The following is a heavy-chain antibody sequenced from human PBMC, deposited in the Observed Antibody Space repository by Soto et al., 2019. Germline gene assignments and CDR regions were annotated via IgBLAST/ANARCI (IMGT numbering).Heavy chain of an antibody. J-gene: IGHJ6*02. Sequence: ASVKVSCKASGYTFSNYGISWVRQGPGQGLEWMGWISGYNGNTHYEEKVQDRIKMTTDTSTSTTYLELRSLRSDDTAVYFCARDPGFGFGYSYAFAMDVWGQGTTVTVSS. D-gene: IGHD5-18*01. CDR2: ISGYNGNT. CDR3: ARDPGFGFGYSYAFAMDV. V-gene: IGHV1-18*01. CDR1: GYTFSNYG.